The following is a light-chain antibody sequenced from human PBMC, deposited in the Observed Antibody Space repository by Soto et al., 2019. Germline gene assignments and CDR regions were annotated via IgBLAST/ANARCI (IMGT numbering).Light chain of an antibody. CDR2: AAS. CDR3: QQYYSYPFT. J-gene: IGKJ3*01. CDR1: QGISSY. Sequence: AIRMTQSPSSLSASTGDRVTITCRASQGISSYLAWYQQKPGKAPKRLIYAASTLQSGVPSRFSGSGSWTDFTLTISCLQSEDFATYYCQQYYSYPFTFGPGTKVDIK. V-gene: IGKV1-8*01.